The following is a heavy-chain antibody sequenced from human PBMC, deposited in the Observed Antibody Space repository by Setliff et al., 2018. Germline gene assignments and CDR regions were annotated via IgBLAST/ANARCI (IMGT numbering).Heavy chain of an antibody. CDR2: IFQSGIT. Sequence: PSETLSLTCAVSGFSITNGYYWGWIRQSPGQGLEWIGNIFQSGITFYNPSLKSRVTMSLDTSRNQFSLNLRSVTAADTAVYYCARLGGLLVATMPFDYWGQGTLVTVSS. J-gene: IGHJ4*02. D-gene: IGHD5-12*01. CDR3: ARLGGLLVATMPFDY. CDR1: GFSITNGYY. V-gene: IGHV4-38-2*01.